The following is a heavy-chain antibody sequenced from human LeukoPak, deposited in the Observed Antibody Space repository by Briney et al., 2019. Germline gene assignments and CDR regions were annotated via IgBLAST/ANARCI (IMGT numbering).Heavy chain of an antibody. D-gene: IGHD2-2*01. CDR2: ISHSGST. CDR1: GGSFSGYY. V-gene: IGHV4-34*01. Sequence: PSETLSLTCVVYGGSFSGYYWSWIRQPPGKGLEWIGEISHSGSTNYNPSLKSRVTISVDTSKNQFSLKLSSVTAADTAVYYCARLVVVPAAHLCAFDIWGQGTMVTVSS. J-gene: IGHJ3*02. CDR3: ARLVVVPAAHLCAFDI.